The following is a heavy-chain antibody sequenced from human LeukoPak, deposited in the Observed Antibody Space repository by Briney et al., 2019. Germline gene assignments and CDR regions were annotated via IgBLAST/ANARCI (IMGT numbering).Heavy chain of an antibody. D-gene: IGHD1-26*01. V-gene: IGHV4-4*02. CDR1: GGSITTTNY. CDR2: ISLAGRT. Sequence: SDTLSLTCGVSGGSITTTNYWSWVRQPPGGGLEWIGEISLAGRTRYNPSLKSRVNISIDESKNHLYLNLASVTAADTAVYYCSRESGPFCPFGHWGQGTLVAVTS. J-gene: IGHJ4*02. CDR3: SRESGPFCPFGH.